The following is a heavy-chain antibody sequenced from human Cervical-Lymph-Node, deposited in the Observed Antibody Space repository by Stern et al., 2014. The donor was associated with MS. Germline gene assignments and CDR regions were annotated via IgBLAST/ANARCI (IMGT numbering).Heavy chain of an antibody. D-gene: IGHD4-17*01. Sequence: QVQLVQSGAEVKKPGSSVKVSCKASGGTFSNYATSWVRQAPGQGLEWMGGVVPLVGKPNCAQKFQGRVTITADESTSAAYMDLSSLRSEDTAVYYCASPFTATSVPFGYYGMDVWGQGTTVTVS. CDR2: VVPLVGKP. V-gene: IGHV1-69*01. J-gene: IGHJ6*02. CDR1: GGTFSNYA. CDR3: ASPFTATSVPFGYYGMDV.